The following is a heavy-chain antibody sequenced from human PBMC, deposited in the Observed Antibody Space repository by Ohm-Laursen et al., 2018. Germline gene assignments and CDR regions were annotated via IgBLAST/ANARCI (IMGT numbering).Heavy chain of an antibody. CDR2: ISKDGSNT. V-gene: IGHV3-30*18. CDR1: GFTFSSYG. Sequence: SLRLSCTASGFTFSSYGMHWVRQAPGKGLEWMAGISKDGSNTYYGHSVEGQFTISRDNSMNTLYLQMNSLRPEDTAVYYCAKDIRTMAGRDVWGQGTTVTVSS. D-gene: IGHD4/OR15-4a*01. J-gene: IGHJ6*02. CDR3: AKDIRTMAGRDV.